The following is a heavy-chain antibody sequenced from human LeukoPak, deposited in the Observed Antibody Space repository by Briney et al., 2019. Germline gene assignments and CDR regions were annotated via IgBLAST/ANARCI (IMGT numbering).Heavy chain of an antibody. CDR2: IYTSGST. V-gene: IGHV4-4*07. CDR3: AGDVSYYGMDV. CDR1: GGSISSYY. J-gene: IGHJ6*02. Sequence: ASETLFLTCTASGGSISSYYWSWIRQPAGEGLEWIGRIYTSGSTNYNPSLKSRVTMSVDTSKNQFSLKLSSVTAADTAVYYCAGDVSYYGMDVWGQGTTVTVSS.